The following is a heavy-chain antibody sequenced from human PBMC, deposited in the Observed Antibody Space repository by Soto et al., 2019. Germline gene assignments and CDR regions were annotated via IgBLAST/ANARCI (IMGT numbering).Heavy chain of an antibody. CDR1: GDSFRTFP. Sequence: QVQLVQSGSEVKKPGSSVKVSCKPSGDSFRTFPISWVRQAPGQGLEWMGGIIPILGTANYAQKFQGRVTIIADESTSTAYMQLSSLRSEDTAVYYCARDPGLSTTITVTPGNPRGSGYGMDVWGQGTTVTVSS. CDR2: IIPILGTA. D-gene: IGHD4-4*01. V-gene: IGHV1-69*01. CDR3: ARDPGLSTTITVTPGNPRGSGYGMDV. J-gene: IGHJ6*02.